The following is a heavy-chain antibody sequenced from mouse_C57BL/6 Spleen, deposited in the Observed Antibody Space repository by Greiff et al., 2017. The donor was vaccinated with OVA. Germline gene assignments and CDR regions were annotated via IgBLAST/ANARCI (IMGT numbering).Heavy chain of an antibody. D-gene: IGHD2-3*01. CDR1: GFNIKDDY. Sequence: VQLKQSGAELVRPGASVKLSCTASGFNIKDDYMHWVKQRPEQGLEWIGWIDPENGDTEYASKFQGKATITADTSSNTAYLQLSSLTSEDTAVYYCTTDGYSDYWGQGTTLTVSS. J-gene: IGHJ2*01. V-gene: IGHV14-4*01. CDR2: IDPENGDT. CDR3: TTDGYSDY.